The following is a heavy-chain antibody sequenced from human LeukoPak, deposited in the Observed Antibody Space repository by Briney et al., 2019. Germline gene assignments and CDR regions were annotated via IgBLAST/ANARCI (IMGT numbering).Heavy chain of an antibody. CDR3: AKQGPVTTNALDY. V-gene: IGHV3-53*05. Sequence: AGGSLRLSCAASGFTVNSNYMTWVRQTPGTGLECVSVLYSSGTPYYADSVKGRFTISRDISKNTLYLQMNSLRAEDTALYYCAKQGPVTTNALDYWGQGTLVTVSS. CDR1: GFTVNSNY. D-gene: IGHD4-17*01. J-gene: IGHJ4*02. CDR2: LYSSGTP.